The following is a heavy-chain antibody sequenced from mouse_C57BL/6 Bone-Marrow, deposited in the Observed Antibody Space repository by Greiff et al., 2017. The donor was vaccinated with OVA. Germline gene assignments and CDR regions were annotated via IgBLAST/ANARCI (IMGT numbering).Heavy chain of an antibody. Sequence: EVKLMESEGGLVQPGSSMKLSCTASGFTFSDYYMAWVRQVPEKGLEWVANINYDGSSTYYLDSLKSRFIISRDNAKNILYLQMSSLKSEDTATYYCARDDMGLRVWGTGTTVTVSS. V-gene: IGHV5-16*01. CDR1: GFTFSDYY. CDR3: ARDDMGLRV. CDR2: INYDGSST. D-gene: IGHD2-4*01. J-gene: IGHJ1*03.